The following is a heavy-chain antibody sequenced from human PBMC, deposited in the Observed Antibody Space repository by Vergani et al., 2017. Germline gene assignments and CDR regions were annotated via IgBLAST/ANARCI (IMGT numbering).Heavy chain of an antibody. V-gene: IGHV1-69*04. D-gene: IGHD3-22*01. CDR1: GGTFSSYA. J-gene: IGHJ3*02. CDR3: AGAAGTYYYDSSGYDAFDI. CDR2: ISPILGIA. Sequence: QVQLVQSGAEVKKPGSSVKVSCKASGGTFSSYAISWVRQAPGQGLEWMGRISPILGIANYAQKFQGRVTITADKSTSTAYMERSSLRSEDTAVYYCAGAAGTYYYDSSGYDAFDIWGQGTMVTVAS.